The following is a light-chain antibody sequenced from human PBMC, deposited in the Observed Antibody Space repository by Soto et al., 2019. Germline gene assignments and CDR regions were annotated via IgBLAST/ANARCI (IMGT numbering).Light chain of an antibody. CDR2: GAS. V-gene: IGKV3-15*01. CDR1: QSISSN. Sequence: EVVMKISPATVSVKKEERATLSCRASQSISSNVAWYQQKPGQAPRLLIYGASTRTTGIPARFSGSGSGTEFTLTISSLEPEDFAVYYCPERSIRPLTFGQG. J-gene: IGKJ5*01. CDR3: PERSIRPLT.